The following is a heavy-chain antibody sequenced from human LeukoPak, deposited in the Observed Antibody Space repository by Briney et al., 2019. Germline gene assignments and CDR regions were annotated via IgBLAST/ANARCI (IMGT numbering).Heavy chain of an antibody. CDR3: ARDSGRFDVFDI. V-gene: IGHV3-53*01. D-gene: IGHD3-10*01. CDR2: IYRGGNT. Sequence: GALRPSCAASGFTVSNNYMTWVRQVPGKGLEWVSLIYRGGNTYYADSVKGRFTISRDNSKNTLYLQMNSLRAEDTAVYYCARDSGRFDVFDIWGQGTMVTVSS. J-gene: IGHJ3*02. CDR1: GFTVSNNY.